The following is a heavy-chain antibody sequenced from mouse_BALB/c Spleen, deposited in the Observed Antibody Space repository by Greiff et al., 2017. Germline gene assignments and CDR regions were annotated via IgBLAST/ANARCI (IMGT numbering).Heavy chain of an antibody. CDR3: ARGDYRYDGAWFAY. D-gene: IGHD2-14*01. J-gene: IGHJ3*01. CDR2: ISYSGST. CDR1: GYSITSDYA. Sequence: EVQLQESGPGLVKPSQSLSLTCTVTGYSITSDYAWNWIRQFPGNKLEWMGYISYSGSTSYNPSLKSRISITRDTSKNQFFLQLNSVTTEDTATYYCARGDYRYDGAWFAYWGQGTLVTVSA. V-gene: IGHV3-2*02.